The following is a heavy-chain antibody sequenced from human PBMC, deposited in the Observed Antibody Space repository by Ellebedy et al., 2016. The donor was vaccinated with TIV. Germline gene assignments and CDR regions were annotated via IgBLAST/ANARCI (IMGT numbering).Heavy chain of an antibody. D-gene: IGHD3-16*01. V-gene: IGHV3-33*01. Sequence: GESLKISCAASGFTFSSYGMHWVRQAPGKGLEWVAVIWYDGSNKYYADSVKGRFTISRDNSKNTLYLQMNSLRAEDTAVYYCARELRRLPNWFDPWGQGTLVTVSS. CDR3: ARELRRLPNWFDP. CDR2: IWYDGSNK. J-gene: IGHJ5*02. CDR1: GFTFSSYG.